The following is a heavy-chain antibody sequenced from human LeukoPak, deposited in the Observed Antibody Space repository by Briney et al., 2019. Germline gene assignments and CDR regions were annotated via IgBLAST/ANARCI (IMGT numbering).Heavy chain of an antibody. CDR3: AHSLGYCRSSTSCYYQGAFDI. CDR2: IYWNDDK. D-gene: IGHD2-2*01. J-gene: IGHJ3*02. Sequence: SGPTLVNPTPTLTLTCTFSGFSLRTSGVGVGWIRQPPVKALEWLALIYWNDDKRYSPSLKSRLTITKDTSKNQVVLTMTNMDPVDTATYYCAHSLGYCRSSTSCYYQGAFDIWGQGTMVTVSS. CDR1: GFSLRTSGVG. V-gene: IGHV2-5*01.